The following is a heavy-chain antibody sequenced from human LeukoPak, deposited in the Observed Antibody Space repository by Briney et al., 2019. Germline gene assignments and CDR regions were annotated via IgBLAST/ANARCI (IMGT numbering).Heavy chain of an antibody. CDR1: GGSISSSPYY. CDR2: IYYSGTT. Sequence: SETLSLTCTVSGGSISSSPYYWGWIRQPPGKGLEWIGSIYYSGTTHYNPSLESRVTMSVDTSKNQFSLKLSSVTAADTAVYYCARVSSSWYEDWYFDLWGRGTLVSVSS. D-gene: IGHD6-13*01. J-gene: IGHJ2*01. V-gene: IGHV4-39*07. CDR3: ARVSSSWYEDWYFDL.